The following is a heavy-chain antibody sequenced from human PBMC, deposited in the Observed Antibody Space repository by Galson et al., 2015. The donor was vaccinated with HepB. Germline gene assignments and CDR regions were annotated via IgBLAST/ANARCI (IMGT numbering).Heavy chain of an antibody. CDR3: ASLSSDGPLGRYCSSTSCYGNYYGMDV. J-gene: IGHJ6*02. D-gene: IGHD2-2*01. Sequence: SLRLSCAASGFTFSNYWMHWVRQAPGKGLVWVSRINSDGSSTSYADSVKGRFTISRDNAKNTLYLQMNSLRAEDTAVYYCASLSSDGPLGRYCSSTSCYGNYYGMDVWGQGTTVTVSS. V-gene: IGHV3-74*01. CDR2: INSDGSST. CDR1: GFTFSNYW.